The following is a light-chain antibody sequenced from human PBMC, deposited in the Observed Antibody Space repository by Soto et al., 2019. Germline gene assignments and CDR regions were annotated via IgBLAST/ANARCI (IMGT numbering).Light chain of an antibody. CDR3: QQRSNWPPLT. CDR1: QSVGTY. Sequence: EIVLTQSPATLSLSPGERATLSCSASQSVGTYLAWYQQKPCQAPRLLIYDASIRATGIPARFSGSGSGTDFTITISSLEPEDFAVYYCQQRSNWPPLTFGGGTKVEIK. CDR2: DAS. V-gene: IGKV3-11*01. J-gene: IGKJ4*01.